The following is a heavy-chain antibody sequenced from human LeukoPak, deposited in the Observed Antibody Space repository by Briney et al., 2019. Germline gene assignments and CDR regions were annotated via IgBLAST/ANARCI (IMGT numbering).Heavy chain of an antibody. CDR1: GYSISSGYY. V-gene: IGHV4-38-2*02. Sequence: SETLSLTCTVSGYSISSGYYWGWIRQPPGKGLEWTGSVYHSGSTYYNPSLKSRVTISVDTSKNQFSLKLSSVTAADTAVYYCARALRGYSYGYFDYWGQGTLVTVSS. CDR3: ARALRGYSYGYFDY. J-gene: IGHJ4*02. D-gene: IGHD5-18*01. CDR2: VYHSGST.